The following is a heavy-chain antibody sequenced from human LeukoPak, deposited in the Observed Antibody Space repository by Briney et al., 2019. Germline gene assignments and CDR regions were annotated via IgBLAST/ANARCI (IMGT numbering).Heavy chain of an antibody. V-gene: IGHV3-15*01. CDR2: IRSRSAGGTT. CDR3: STGGGTHDY. CDR1: GLTFNNVW. J-gene: IGHJ4*02. D-gene: IGHD2-15*01. Sequence: GGSLRLSCAASGLTFNNVWMSWVRQAPGEGLGWVGRIRSRSAGGTTDYGAPVKGRFTISRDDSKNTLYLQMNSLKTEDTAVYYCSTGGGTHDYWGQGTLVTVSS.